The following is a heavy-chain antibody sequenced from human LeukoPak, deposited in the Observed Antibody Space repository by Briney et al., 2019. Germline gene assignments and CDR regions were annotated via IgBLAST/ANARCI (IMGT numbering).Heavy chain of an antibody. Sequence: SVKVSCKASGGTFSSYTISWARQAPGQGLEWMGRIIPILGIANYAQKSQGRVTITADKSTSTAYMELSSLRSEDTAVYYCATLMGDTWLDYWGQGTLVTVSS. J-gene: IGHJ4*02. CDR1: GGTFSSYT. CDR3: ATLMGDTWLDY. CDR2: IIPILGIA. V-gene: IGHV1-69*02. D-gene: IGHD3-16*01.